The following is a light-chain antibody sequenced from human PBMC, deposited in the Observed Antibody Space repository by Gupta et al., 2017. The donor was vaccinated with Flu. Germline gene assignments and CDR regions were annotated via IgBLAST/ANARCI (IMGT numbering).Light chain of an antibody. J-gene: IGKJ2*01. CDR1: QSLVYSNGNTH. CDR2: NVS. CDR3: MQGKHWPYT. Sequence: DVVVTQSPLSLPVTLGQPASISCRSSQSLVYSNGNTHFNWFQQRPGQSPRRLIYNVSNRDSGVPDRFSGTGSGTDFTLKISRVEADDVTIYYCMQGKHWPYTFGQGTKLEIK. V-gene: IGKV2-30*01.